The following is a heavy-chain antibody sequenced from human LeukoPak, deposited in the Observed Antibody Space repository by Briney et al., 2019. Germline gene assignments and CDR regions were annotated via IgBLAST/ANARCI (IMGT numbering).Heavy chain of an antibody. Sequence: ASVKVSCKASGYTFTSYYMHWVRQAPGQGLEWMGIINPGGGSTTYAQKFPDRVTMTRDTSTSTVYMELSSLRSEDTAVYYCARERATYGFDIWGQGTMVTVAS. CDR2: INPGGGST. CDR1: GYTFTSYY. J-gene: IGHJ3*02. V-gene: IGHV1-46*01. CDR3: ARERATYGFDI. D-gene: IGHD1-26*01.